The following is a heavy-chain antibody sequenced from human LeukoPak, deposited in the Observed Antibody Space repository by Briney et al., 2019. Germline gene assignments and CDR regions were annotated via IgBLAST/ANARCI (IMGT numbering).Heavy chain of an antibody. CDR3: ARLRRADIVVVPAHDAFDI. CDR1: GGSISSSSYY. V-gene: IGHV4-39*07. CDR2: INHSGST. D-gene: IGHD2-2*01. Sequence: SENLSLTCTVSGGSISSSSYYWGWIRQPPGKGLEWIGEINHSGSTNYNPSLKSRVTISVDTSKNQFSLKLSSVTAADTAVYYCARLRRADIVVVPAHDAFDIWGQGTMVTVSS. J-gene: IGHJ3*02.